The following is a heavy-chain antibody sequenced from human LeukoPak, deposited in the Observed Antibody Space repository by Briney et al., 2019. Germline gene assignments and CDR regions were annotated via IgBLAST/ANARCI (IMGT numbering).Heavy chain of an antibody. J-gene: IGHJ6*03. CDR3: AKGGSSSSCSGSSCYYMDV. D-gene: IGHD2-2*01. CDR2: ICSDGSKM. V-gene: IGHV3-33*06. Sequence: GGSLRLSCAASGFTFNTYGMHWVRQAPGKGLEWVAVICSDGSKMYYADSVKGRYTISKDNSKNTLYLQLYSLRAEDTAVYYCAKGGSSSSCSGSSCYYMDVWGKGTTVTVSS. CDR1: GFTFNTYG.